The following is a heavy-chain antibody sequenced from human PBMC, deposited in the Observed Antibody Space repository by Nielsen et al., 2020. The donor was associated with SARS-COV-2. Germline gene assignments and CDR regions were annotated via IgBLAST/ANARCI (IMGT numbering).Heavy chain of an antibody. CDR1: GYSISSGYY. CDR2: IYHSGST. CDR3: ARSADYYFDY. D-gene: IGHD3/OR15-3a*01. J-gene: IGHJ4*02. V-gene: IGHV4-38-2*02. Sequence: SETLSLTCNVSGYSISSGYYWGWIRQPPGKGLEWIGSIYHSGSTYYNPSLKSRVTISVDTSKNQFSLKLSSVTAADTAVYYCARSADYYFDYWGQGTLVTVSS.